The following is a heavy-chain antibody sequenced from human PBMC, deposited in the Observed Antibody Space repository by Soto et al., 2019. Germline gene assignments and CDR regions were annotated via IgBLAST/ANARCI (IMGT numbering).Heavy chain of an antibody. CDR3: ARDVGATGD. J-gene: IGHJ4*02. CDR2: INAGNGNT. D-gene: IGHD1-26*01. CDR1: GYTFTIYA. Sequence: QVQLVQSVAEVKKPGASVKVSCKASGYTFTIYARHWVRQAPVQSLECMVWINAGNGNTKYSQKFQGRVTITRDTSASTAYMELRSRSSEDTAVYYCARDVGATGDWAQGTLVTVSS. V-gene: IGHV1-3*01.